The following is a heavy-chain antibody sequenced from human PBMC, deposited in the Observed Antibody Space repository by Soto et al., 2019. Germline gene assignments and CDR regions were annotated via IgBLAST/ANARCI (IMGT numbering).Heavy chain of an antibody. J-gene: IGHJ4*02. V-gene: IGHV3-11*01. CDR1: GFTFSDYY. CDR2: INPTNSTI. Sequence: PGGSLRLSCAAYGFTFSDYYMSWIRQAPGKGLEWVSFINPTNSTIYYADSVKGRFTISRDNAKNSLFLQMNSLRAEDTALYYCVREAITAMVFDYWGQGALVTV. CDR3: VREAITAMVFDY. D-gene: IGHD5-18*01.